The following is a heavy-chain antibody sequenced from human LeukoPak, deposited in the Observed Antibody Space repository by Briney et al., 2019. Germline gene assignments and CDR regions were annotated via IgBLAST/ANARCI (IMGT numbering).Heavy chain of an antibody. Sequence: SETLSLTXAVSGYSISSGYYWGWIRQPPGKGLEWIGSIYHSGSTYYNPSLKSRVTISVDTSKNQFSLKLSSVAAADTAVYYCARTRTTTRYNWFDPWGQGALVTVSS. J-gene: IGHJ5*02. V-gene: IGHV4-38-2*01. D-gene: IGHD1-26*01. CDR1: GYSISSGYY. CDR3: ARTRTTTRYNWFDP. CDR2: IYHSGST.